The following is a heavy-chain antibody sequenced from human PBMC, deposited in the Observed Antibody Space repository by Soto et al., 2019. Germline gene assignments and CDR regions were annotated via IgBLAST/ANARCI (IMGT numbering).Heavy chain of an antibody. CDR2: IYYSGST. CDR3: AREISYYGSGSYYTWFDP. Sequence: PSETLSLTCTVCGGSISRYYWSWIRQPPGKGLEWIGYIYYSGSTNYNPSLKSRVTISVDTSKNQFSLKLSSVTAADTAVYYCAREISYYGSGSYYTWFDPWGQGTLVTVS. V-gene: IGHV4-59*01. J-gene: IGHJ5*02. D-gene: IGHD3-10*01. CDR1: GGSISRYY.